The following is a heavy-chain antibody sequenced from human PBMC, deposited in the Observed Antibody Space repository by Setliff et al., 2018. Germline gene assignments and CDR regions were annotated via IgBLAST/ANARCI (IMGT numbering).Heavy chain of an antibody. CDR3: ARGEGGSYLGAYYYYYMDV. J-gene: IGHJ6*03. D-gene: IGHD1-26*01. CDR2: IYIGGSA. CDR1: GGSISSYY. V-gene: IGHV4-4*07. Sequence: PSETLSLTCTVSGGSISSYYWSWIRQPAGKGLEWIGHIYIGGSANYNPSLKSRVTMSIDTSKNQFSLKLNSVTAADMAVYYCARGEGGSYLGAYYYYYMDVWGKGTTVTVSS.